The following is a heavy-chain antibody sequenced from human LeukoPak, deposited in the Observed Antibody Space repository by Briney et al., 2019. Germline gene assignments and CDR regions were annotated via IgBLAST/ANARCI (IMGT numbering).Heavy chain of an antibody. Sequence: QPGRSLRLSCTTSGFTFGDYTMSWFRQAPGKGLEWVANIKQDGSEKYYVDSVKGRLTISRDNAKNSLYLQMNSLRAEDTAVYYCARCGVRDYYFDYWGQGTLVTVSS. D-gene: IGHD3-10*01. CDR3: ARCGVRDYYFDY. CDR2: IKQDGSEK. J-gene: IGHJ4*02. CDR1: GFTFGDYT. V-gene: IGHV3-7*01.